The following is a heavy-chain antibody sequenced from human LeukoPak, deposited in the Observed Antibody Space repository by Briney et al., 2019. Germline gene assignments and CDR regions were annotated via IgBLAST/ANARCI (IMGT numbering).Heavy chain of an antibody. V-gene: IGHV4-38-2*02. Sequence: SETLSPTYTVSNYSISSGYYWGWIRQPPGKGLEWIGSIDHSGSTYYNPSLKSRVTISVDTSKNQFSLKLTSVTAADTAVYYCARGGKWLYYDYWGQGTLVTVSS. CDR2: IDHSGST. CDR1: NYSISSGYY. J-gene: IGHJ4*02. CDR3: ARGGKWLYYDY. D-gene: IGHD6-19*01.